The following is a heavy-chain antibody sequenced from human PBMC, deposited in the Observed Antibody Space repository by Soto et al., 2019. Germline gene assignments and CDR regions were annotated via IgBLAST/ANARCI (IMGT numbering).Heavy chain of an antibody. CDR3: ARGRNYYDSSGYSY. Sequence: SETLPLTCTVSCGSVSSGRYYWSWIRTPPGKGLEWIGYIYYSGSTNYNPSLKSRVTISVDTSKNQFSLKLSSVTAADTAVYYCARGRNYYDSSGYSYWGQGTLVTVSS. CDR2: IYYSGST. D-gene: IGHD3-22*01. CDR1: CGSVSSGRYY. J-gene: IGHJ4*02. V-gene: IGHV4-61*01.